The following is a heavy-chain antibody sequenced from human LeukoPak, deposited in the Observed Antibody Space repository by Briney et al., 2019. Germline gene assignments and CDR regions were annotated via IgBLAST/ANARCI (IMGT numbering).Heavy chain of an antibody. V-gene: IGHV1-8*01. CDR1: GYTFTSYD. D-gene: IGHD6-19*01. J-gene: IGHJ4*02. Sequence: ASVKVSCKASGYTFTSYDINWVRQATGQGLEWMGWMNPNSGNTGYAQEFQGRVTMTRNTSISTAYMELSSLRSEDTAVYYCARGLTWLGDASTNDYWGQGTLVTVSS. CDR2: MNPNSGNT. CDR3: ARGLTWLGDASTNDY.